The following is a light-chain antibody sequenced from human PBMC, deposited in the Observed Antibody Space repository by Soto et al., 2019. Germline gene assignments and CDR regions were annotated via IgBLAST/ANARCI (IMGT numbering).Light chain of an antibody. CDR1: TGAVTSGHW. Sequence: QTVVTQEPSLTVSPGGTVTLTCGSSTGAVTSGHWPHWIQQKPGQVPRTLLYDTTNKHSWTPARFAGSLLGGKAALTLSGAQPEDEADYYCLLSISNTVVFGGGTKVTVL. J-gene: IGLJ2*01. CDR2: DTT. V-gene: IGLV7-46*01. CDR3: LLSISNTVV.